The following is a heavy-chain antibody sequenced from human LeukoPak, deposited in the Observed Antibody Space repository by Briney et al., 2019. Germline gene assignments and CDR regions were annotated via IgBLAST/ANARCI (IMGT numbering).Heavy chain of an antibody. V-gene: IGHV4-4*07. Sequence: SETLSLTCTVSGGSISSYYWSWIRQPAGKGLEWIGRIYTSGSTNYNPSLTSRVTMSVDTSKNQFSLKLSSVTAADTAVYYCAGTGYCSGGSCYSDYYGMDVWGQGTTVTVSS. D-gene: IGHD2-15*01. CDR1: GGSISSYY. J-gene: IGHJ6*02. CDR3: AGTGYCSGGSCYSDYYGMDV. CDR2: IYTSGST.